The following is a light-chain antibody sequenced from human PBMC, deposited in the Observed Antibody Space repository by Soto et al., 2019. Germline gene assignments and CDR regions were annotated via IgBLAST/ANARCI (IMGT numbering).Light chain of an antibody. J-gene: IGLJ2*01. Sequence: QSVLTQPPSASGSPGQSVTISCTGTSSDVGGYDYVSWYQQHPGKAPKLMIYEVIKRPSGVPDRFSGSKSANTASLTVSGLQAEDEADYFCSSYAGRNILVFGGGTKLTVL. V-gene: IGLV2-8*01. CDR1: SSDVGGYDY. CDR2: EVI. CDR3: SSYAGRNILV.